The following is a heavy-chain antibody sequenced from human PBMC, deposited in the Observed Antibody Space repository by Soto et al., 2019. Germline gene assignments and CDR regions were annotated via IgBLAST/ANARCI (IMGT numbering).Heavy chain of an antibody. D-gene: IGHD6-6*01. CDR2: INHSGST. CDR1: GGSFSGYY. J-gene: IGHJ5*02. CDR3: ARGLANGSSNRRWVWFEP. Sequence: SETLSLTCAVYGGSFSGYYWSWIRQPPGKGLEWIGEINHSGSTNYNPSLKSRVTISVDTSKNQFSLKLSSVTAADTAVYYCARGLANGSSNRRWVWFEPWGQGTLVTVST. V-gene: IGHV4-34*01.